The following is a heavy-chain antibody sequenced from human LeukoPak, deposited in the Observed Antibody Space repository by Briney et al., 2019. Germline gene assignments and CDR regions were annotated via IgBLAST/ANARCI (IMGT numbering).Heavy chain of an antibody. Sequence: GGSLRLSCAASGFTFSSYAMHWVRQAPGKRLEWVAVISYDGSNKYYADSVKGRFTISRDNSKNTLYLRMNSLRAEDTAVYYCVRDRTLGVRDGFILAWGQGTLVTVSS. CDR2: ISYDGSNK. J-gene: IGHJ5*02. CDR1: GFTFSSYA. V-gene: IGHV3-30-3*01. D-gene: IGHD5-24*01. CDR3: VRDRTLGVRDGFILA.